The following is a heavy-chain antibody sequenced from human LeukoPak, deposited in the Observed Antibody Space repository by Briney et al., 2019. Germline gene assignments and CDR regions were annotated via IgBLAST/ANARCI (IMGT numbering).Heavy chain of an antibody. Sequence: GGSLRLSCAASGFTFSNYAMAWVRQAPGKGLEWVSSITSSGNTYYADSVKGRFTISRDNSKNTLYLQMNSLRAEDTAIYFCAKGVITGTTPQPFDYWGQGTLVTVSS. CDR2: ITSSGNT. CDR3: AKGVITGTTPQPFDY. D-gene: IGHD1-7*01. J-gene: IGHJ4*02. CDR1: GFTFSNYA. V-gene: IGHV3-23*01.